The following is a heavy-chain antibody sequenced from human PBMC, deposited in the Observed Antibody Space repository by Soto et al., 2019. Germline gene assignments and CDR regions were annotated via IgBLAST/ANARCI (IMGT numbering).Heavy chain of an antibody. V-gene: IGHV4-39*01. CDR1: GGSINSSSYF. D-gene: IGHD6-13*01. CDR3: ARHYSSSSRNWFDP. Sequence: SETLSLNCSVSGGSINSSSYFWGWVRQPPGKGLEWIGSIYYSGSTYYNPSLRRRVTISVNTSRNQVSLKLSSVTATDTALFYCARHYSSSSRNWFDPWGQGTLVNVS. CDR2: IYYSGST. J-gene: IGHJ5*02.